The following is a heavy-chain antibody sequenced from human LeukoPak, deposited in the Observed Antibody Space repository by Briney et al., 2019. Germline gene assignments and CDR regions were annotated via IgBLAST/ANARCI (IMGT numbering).Heavy chain of an antibody. CDR2: ISYSGIS. D-gene: IGHD2-21*01. CDR1: GRSISSTSYY. V-gene: IGHV4-39*02. CDR3: ARRRLGHAFDI. Sequence: SETLSLTCTVSGRSISSTSYYWGCIRQPPGTGLEWIGTISYSGISYYNPSLESRVTISVDTSKSHFSLRVSPVTAADTAVYYCARRRLGHAFDIWGQGTMVTVSS. J-gene: IGHJ3*02.